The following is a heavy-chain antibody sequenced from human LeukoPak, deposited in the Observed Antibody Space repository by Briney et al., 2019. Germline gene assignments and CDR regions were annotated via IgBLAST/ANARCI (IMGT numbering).Heavy chain of an antibody. Sequence: PGGSLRLSCAASGFTFSSYSMNWVRQAPGKGLEWVSTVSSSGGSTYYADSVKARLTISRDNSKATVYLQMNSLRAEDTALYYCAKDAQCSDTSCYSGYFPYYDVWSGPFDSWGQGTLVTVSS. D-gene: IGHD3-3*01. CDR3: AKDAQCSDTSCYSGYFPYYDVWSGPFDS. CDR1: GFTFSSYS. J-gene: IGHJ4*02. V-gene: IGHV3-23*01. CDR2: VSSSGGST.